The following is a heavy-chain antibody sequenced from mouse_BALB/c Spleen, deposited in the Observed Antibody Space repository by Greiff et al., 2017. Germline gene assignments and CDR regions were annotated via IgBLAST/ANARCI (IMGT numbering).Heavy chain of an antibody. CDR3: ARSGFNWGSFDY. J-gene: IGHJ2*01. V-gene: IGHV1S137*01. Sequence: VQLKESGAELVRPGVSVKISCKGSGYTFTDYAMHWVKQSHAKSLEWIGVISTYYGDASYNQKFKGKATMTVDKSSSTAYMELARLTSEDSAIYYCARSGFNWGSFDYWGQGTTLTVSS. CDR2: ISTYYGDA. D-gene: IGHD3-1*01. CDR1: GYTFTDYA.